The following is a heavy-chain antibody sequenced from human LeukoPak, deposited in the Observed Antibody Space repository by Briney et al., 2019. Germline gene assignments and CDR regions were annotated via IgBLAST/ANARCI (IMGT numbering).Heavy chain of an antibody. Sequence: GTLRLSCAASGFTFSTYGMSWVRQAPGKGLEWVSTISQTGDSTSYTDSVKGRFSISRDNSKNTLHLQMNSLRADDTAVYYCARDLRYSSGWSASGMDVWGKGTTVTISS. CDR3: ARDLRYSSGWSASGMDV. V-gene: IGHV3-23*01. CDR1: GFTFSTYG. CDR2: ISQTGDST. J-gene: IGHJ6*03. D-gene: IGHD6-19*01.